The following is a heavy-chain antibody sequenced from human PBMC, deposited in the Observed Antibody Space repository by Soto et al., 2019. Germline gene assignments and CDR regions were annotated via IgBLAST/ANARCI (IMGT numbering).Heavy chain of an antibody. CDR2: IFSGGMT. CDR3: AGASNFNYAFEY. CDR1: GFTVKGNY. D-gene: IGHD1-7*01. V-gene: IGHV3-53*01. Sequence: VGSLRLSCAPSGFTVKGNYVGWARQASGKEVEWVSIIFSGGMTYYADSVKGRFTITKDISKNTLSLQMNSPRADDTAVYFCAGASNFNYAFEYWGLGTPVTVSS. J-gene: IGHJ4*02.